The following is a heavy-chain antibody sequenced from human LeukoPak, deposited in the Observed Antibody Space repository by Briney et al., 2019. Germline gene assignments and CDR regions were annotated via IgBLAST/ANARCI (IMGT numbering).Heavy chain of an antibody. CDR1: GGSISTYY. Sequence: SETLSLTCSVPGGSISTYYWTWIRQPPGKGLGWIGYIYYTGSTNYNPSLKSRATMSADTSKSQLSLKMTSVTAADTAVYYCARPSIPSAAASALDIWGQGTMVTVSS. D-gene: IGHD2-2*01. J-gene: IGHJ3*02. V-gene: IGHV4-59*08. CDR3: ARPSIPSAAASALDI. CDR2: IYYTGST.